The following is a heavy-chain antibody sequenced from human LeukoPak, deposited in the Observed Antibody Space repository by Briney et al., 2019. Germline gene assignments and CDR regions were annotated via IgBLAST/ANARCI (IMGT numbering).Heavy chain of an antibody. CDR3: ARGLRLPSRSAPAVPHV. CDR1: GGSFSDYY. J-gene: IGHJ6*02. CDR2: INHSGTT. Sequence: SETLSLTCAVYGGSFSDYYWNWIRQPPGKGLEWIGEINHSGTTNYNPSLKSRVTISVDTSKNQFSLRLSAVTAADTAVYHCARGLRLPSRSAPAVPHVWAQGTTVTVS. V-gene: IGHV4-34*01. D-gene: IGHD2-2*01.